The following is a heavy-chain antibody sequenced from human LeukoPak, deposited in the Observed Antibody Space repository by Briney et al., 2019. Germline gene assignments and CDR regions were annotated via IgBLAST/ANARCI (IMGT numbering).Heavy chain of an antibody. J-gene: IGHJ5*02. D-gene: IGHD6-19*01. V-gene: IGHV1-69*01. CDR2: IIPIFGTA. CDR3: ARGIAVAGPTGANWFDP. Sequence: SVKVSGKASGGTFSSYAISWVRQAPGQGLEWMGGIIPIFGTANYAQKFQGRVTITADESTSTAYMELSSLRSEDTAVYYCARGIAVAGPTGANWFDPWGQGTLVTVSS. CDR1: GGTFSSYA.